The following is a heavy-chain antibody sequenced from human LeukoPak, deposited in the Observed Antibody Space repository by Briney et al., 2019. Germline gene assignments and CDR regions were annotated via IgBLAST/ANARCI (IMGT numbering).Heavy chain of an antibody. CDR3: ARDYSSSIGFDY. CDR1: GFTFSSYG. D-gene: IGHD6-6*01. CDR2: IRSSSSVM. V-gene: IGHV3-48*02. Sequence: GGSLRLSCAASGFTFSSYGMSWVRQAPGKGLEWVSYIRSSSSVMYYADSVKGRFTISRDNAKSSLYLQMSSLRDEDTAVYYCARDYSSSIGFDYWGLGTLVTVSS. J-gene: IGHJ4*02.